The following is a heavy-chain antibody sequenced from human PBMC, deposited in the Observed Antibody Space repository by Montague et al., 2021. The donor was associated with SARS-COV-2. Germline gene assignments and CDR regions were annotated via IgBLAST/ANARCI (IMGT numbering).Heavy chain of an antibody. D-gene: IGHD3-16*01. CDR1: GGSISSGHYY. CDR2: IDTRGTT. V-gene: IGHV4-61*02. Sequence: TLSLTCTVSGGSISSGHYYWSWIRPPAGKEWEGIGCIDTRGTTDYXXXLKSRVTISADTSQVQFSLKLTSVTAADTAVCDCARAHRGSWAHLDNWGQGSLVTVSS. J-gene: IGHJ4*02. CDR3: ARAHRGSWAHLDN.